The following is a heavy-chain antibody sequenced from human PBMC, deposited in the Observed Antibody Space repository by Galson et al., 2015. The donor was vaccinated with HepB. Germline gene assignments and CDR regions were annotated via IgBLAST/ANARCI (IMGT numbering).Heavy chain of an antibody. CDR3: ARGVDIKFQLLSVPYYFDY. CDR1: GGSFSGYF. D-gene: IGHD2-2*01. CDR2: TTHYGRT. Sequence: SETLSLTCAVYGGSFSGYFWSWIRQSPGKGLEWIGETTHYGRTNYNPSLKSRVTISVDTSKNQISLKLGSATAADTAVYYCARGVDIKFQLLSVPYYFDYWGQGTLVTVSS. V-gene: IGHV4-34*01. J-gene: IGHJ4*02.